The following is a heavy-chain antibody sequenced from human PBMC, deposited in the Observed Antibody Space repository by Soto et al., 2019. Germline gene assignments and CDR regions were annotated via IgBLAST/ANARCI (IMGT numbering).Heavy chain of an antibody. D-gene: IGHD3-10*01. V-gene: IGHV3-30*18. Sequence: QVQLVESGGGVVQPERSLRLSCAASGFTFSSYGMHWVRQAPGKGLEWVAVISYDGSNKYYADSVKGRFTISRDNSKNTLYLQMNSLRAEDTAVYFCAKVRPRGTKYGMDVWGQGTTVTVSS. J-gene: IGHJ6*02. CDR1: GFTFSSYG. CDR2: ISYDGSNK. CDR3: AKVRPRGTKYGMDV.